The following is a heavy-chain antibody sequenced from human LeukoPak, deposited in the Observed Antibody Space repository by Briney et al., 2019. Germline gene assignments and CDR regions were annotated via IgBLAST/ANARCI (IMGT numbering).Heavy chain of an antibody. Sequence: GRSLRLSCAASGFTFSSYGMHWVRQAPGKGLEWVAVISYDGSNKYYADSVKGRFTISRDNSKNTLYLQMNSLRAEDTAVYYCARTRSGYFPVGAFDIWGQGTMVTVSS. J-gene: IGHJ3*02. CDR1: GFTFSSYG. CDR2: ISYDGSNK. CDR3: ARTRSGYFPVGAFDI. D-gene: IGHD3-22*01. V-gene: IGHV3-30*03.